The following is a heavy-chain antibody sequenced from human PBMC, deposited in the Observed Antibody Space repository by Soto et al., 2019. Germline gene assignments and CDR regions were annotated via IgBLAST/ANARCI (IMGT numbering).Heavy chain of an antibody. Sequence: PGGSLRLSCAASGFTFDDYAMHWVRQAPGKGLEWVSGISWNSGSIGYADSVKGRFTISRDNAKNSLYLQMNSLRAEDTALYYCAKDIFFLEPDSSVPLGAFDIWGQGTMVTVSS. D-gene: IGHD6-25*01. CDR2: ISWNSGSI. CDR3: AKDIFFLEPDSSVPLGAFDI. V-gene: IGHV3-9*01. CDR1: GFTFDDYA. J-gene: IGHJ3*02.